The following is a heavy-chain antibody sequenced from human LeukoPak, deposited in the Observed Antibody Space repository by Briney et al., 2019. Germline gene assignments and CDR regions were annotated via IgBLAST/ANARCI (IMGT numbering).Heavy chain of an antibody. CDR2: INPNSGGT. J-gene: IGHJ3*02. CDR3: ARDIAAATDAFDI. V-gene: IGHV1-2*02. CDR1: GYTFTGYY. Sequence: VASVKVSCKASGYTFTGYYMHWVRQAPGQGLEWMGWINPNSGGTNYAQKFQGRVTMTRDTSISTAYMELSRLRSDDTAVYYCARDIAAATDAFDIWGQGTMVTVSS. D-gene: IGHD6-13*01.